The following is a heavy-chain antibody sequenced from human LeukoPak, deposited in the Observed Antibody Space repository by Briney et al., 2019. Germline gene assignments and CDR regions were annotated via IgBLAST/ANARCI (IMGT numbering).Heavy chain of an antibody. V-gene: IGHV3-33*01. J-gene: IGHJ4*02. CDR3: ARDIYSNGYLGY. D-gene: IGHD4-11*01. CDR1: GFTFSNYG. Sequence: GGSLRLSCAASGFTFSNYGMHWVRQAPGKGLEWVAVIWYDGSNKYYADSVKGRFTISRDNSKNTLYLQMNSLRAEDTAVYYCARDIYSNGYLGYWGQGTLVTVSS. CDR2: IWYDGSNK.